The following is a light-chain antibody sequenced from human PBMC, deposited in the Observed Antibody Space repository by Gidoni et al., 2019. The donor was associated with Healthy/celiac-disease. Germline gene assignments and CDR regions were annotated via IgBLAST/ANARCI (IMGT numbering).Light chain of an antibody. CDR3: QQYGSSPRLT. J-gene: IGKJ4*01. CDR1: QSVSSSY. V-gene: IGKV3-20*01. CDR2: GAS. Sequence: EIVLTQSPGTLSLSPGERATLSCRASQSVSSSYLAWYQQKPGQAPRLLIYGASSRATGIPDRFSGSGSGKDFNLTISRLEPEDFAVYYCQQYGSSPRLTFXGXTKVEIK.